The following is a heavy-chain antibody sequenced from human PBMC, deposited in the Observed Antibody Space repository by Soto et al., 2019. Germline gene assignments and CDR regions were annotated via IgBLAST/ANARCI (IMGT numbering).Heavy chain of an antibody. CDR2: IYFSGST. CDR3: ARLEYDYIWGSYRFTVPGAFDI. D-gene: IGHD3-16*02. Sequence: SETLSLTCTVSGGSISSYYWSWIRQPPGKGLEWIGYIYFSGSTNYNPSLKSRVTISVDTSKNQFSLKLSSVTAADTVVYYCARLEYDYIWGSYRFTVPGAFDIWGQGTMVTVSS. J-gene: IGHJ3*02. CDR1: GGSISSYY. V-gene: IGHV4-59*08.